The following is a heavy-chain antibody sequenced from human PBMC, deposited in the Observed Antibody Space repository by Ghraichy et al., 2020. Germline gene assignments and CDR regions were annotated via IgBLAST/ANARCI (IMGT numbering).Heavy chain of an antibody. D-gene: IGHD6-19*01. V-gene: IGHV3-23*01. J-gene: IGHJ4*02. CDR2: ISGSGGST. Sequence: GGSLRLSCAASGFTFSSYAMSWVRQAPGKGLEWVSAISGSGGSTYYADSVKGRFTISRDNSKNTLYLQMNSLRAEDTAVYYCAKGGRYSSGWDLDYWGQGTLVTVSS. CDR3: AKGGRYSSGWDLDY. CDR1: GFTFSSYA.